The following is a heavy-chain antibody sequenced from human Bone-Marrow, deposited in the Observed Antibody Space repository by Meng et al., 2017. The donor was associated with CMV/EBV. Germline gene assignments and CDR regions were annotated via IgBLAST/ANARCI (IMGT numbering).Heavy chain of an antibody. V-gene: IGHV4-59*01. D-gene: IGHD3-10*01. CDR2: IYYSGST. Sequence: SETLSLTCTVSGGSINSYYWSWIRQPPGKGLEWIGYIYYSGSTDYNPSLKSRVTISLDTSKNQFSLKLSSVTAADTAVYYCARGRVYYYGSGTYYPLDYWGQGTLVTVSS. CDR3: ARGRVYYYGSGTYYPLDY. CDR1: GGSINSYY. J-gene: IGHJ4*02.